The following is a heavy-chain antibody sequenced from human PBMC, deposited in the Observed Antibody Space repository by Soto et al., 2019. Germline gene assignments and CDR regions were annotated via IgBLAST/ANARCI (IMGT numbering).Heavy chain of an antibody. CDR1: GGSISSDYW. CDR3: AREVSGIQAFDY. CDR2: ISHTGST. Sequence: SXTLSLTCAVSGGSISSDYWWNLVRQPPGKGLEWIGEISHTGSTNYNPSLKSRVTISVDKSKNHFSLNLNSVTASDTAVYYCAREVSGIQAFDYWGPGSLVTVSS. V-gene: IGHV4-4*02. D-gene: IGHD1-20*01. J-gene: IGHJ4*02.